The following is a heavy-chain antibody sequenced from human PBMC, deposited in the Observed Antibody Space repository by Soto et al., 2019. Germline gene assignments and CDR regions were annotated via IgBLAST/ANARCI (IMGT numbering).Heavy chain of an antibody. CDR2: IGTAGDT. J-gene: IGHJ4*02. CDR1: GFTLSGFD. D-gene: IGHD6-13*01. Sequence: VGSLRLSCEASGFTLSGFDMHWVRQPTGKGLEWVSSIGTAGDTYYAVSVKGRFTISRDNAKNSLSLQMNSLRAGDMAVYFCAKSQEIGTHFFDSWGQGTQVTVSS. V-gene: IGHV3-13*01. CDR3: AKSQEIGTHFFDS.